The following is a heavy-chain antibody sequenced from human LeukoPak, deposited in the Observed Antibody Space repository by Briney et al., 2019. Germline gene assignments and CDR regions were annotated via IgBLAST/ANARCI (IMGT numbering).Heavy chain of an antibody. CDR3: TRVNLRGSQYNWFDP. CDR1: GGTFSSYA. CDR2: ITPIIDSA. J-gene: IGHJ5*02. D-gene: IGHD1-26*01. Sequence: SVKVSCKAFGGTFSSYAISWVRQAPGQGLEWMGKITPIIDSAKYSQKFRDRLTITGDSSTGTAYMELSSLTPEDTALYYCTRVNLRGSQYNWFDPWGQGTLVIVSS. V-gene: IGHV1-69*11.